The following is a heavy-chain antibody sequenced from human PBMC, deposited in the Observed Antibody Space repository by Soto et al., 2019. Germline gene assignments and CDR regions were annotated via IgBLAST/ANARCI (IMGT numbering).Heavy chain of an antibody. Sequence: QVQLQESGPGLVKPSDTLSLTCAVSGYSISSSNWWGWIRQPPGKGLEWIGYIYSSGSTYYNPSRKSRVTIYEDTSKNQVPLKLSTVAAVDTAVYYWARMSGYDQEWYVDYWGQGTLVTGSA. CDR3: ARMSGYDQEWYVDY. D-gene: IGHD5-12*01. CDR1: GYSISSSNW. CDR2: IYSSGST. J-gene: IGHJ4*02. V-gene: IGHV4-28*01.